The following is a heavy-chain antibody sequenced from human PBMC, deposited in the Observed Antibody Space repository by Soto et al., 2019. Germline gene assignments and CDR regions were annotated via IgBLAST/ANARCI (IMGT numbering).Heavy chain of an antibody. J-gene: IGHJ4*02. CDR3: ARTSPVVVITIYYFDY. Sequence: GGSLRLSCAASGFTFSSYAMHWVRQAPGKGLEWVAVISYDGSNKYYADSVKGRFTISRDNSKNTLYLQMNSLRAEDTAVYYCARTSPVVVITIYYFDYWGQGTLVTVSS. D-gene: IGHD3-22*01. CDR2: ISYDGSNK. CDR1: GFTFSSYA. V-gene: IGHV3-30-3*01.